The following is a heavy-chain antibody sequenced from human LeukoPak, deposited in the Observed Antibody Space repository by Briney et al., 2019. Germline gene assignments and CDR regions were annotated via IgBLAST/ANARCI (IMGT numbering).Heavy chain of an antibody. D-gene: IGHD5-18*01. CDR3: ARDSYGYNYFDY. J-gene: IGHJ4*02. Sequence: PLETLSLTCSVSGYSINSAYYWGWIRQPPGKGLEWIATIYHSGSAYYNPSLKSRVTISVDTSKNQFSLKLSSVTAADTAVYYCARDSYGYNYFDYWGQGTLVTVSS. CDR2: IYHSGSA. CDR1: GYSINSAYY. V-gene: IGHV4-38-2*02.